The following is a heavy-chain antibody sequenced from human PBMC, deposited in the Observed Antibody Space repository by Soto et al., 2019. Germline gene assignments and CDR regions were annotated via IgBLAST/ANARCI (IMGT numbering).Heavy chain of an antibody. CDR2: IWNDGNGY. D-gene: IGHD6-13*01. V-gene: IGHV3-33*01. Sequence: QVKLVESGGGVVQPGRSLRLSCAASGFNFNNYGMHWVRQAPGKGLEWVAVIWNDGNGYYYANSVKGRFTISRDNSKNTPFLQMSSLRAEDTAVYYCARRQISPPTRGAASARGGMDIWGQGTTVTVSS. CDR3: ARRQISPPTRGAASARGGMDI. J-gene: IGHJ6*02. CDR1: GFNFNNYG.